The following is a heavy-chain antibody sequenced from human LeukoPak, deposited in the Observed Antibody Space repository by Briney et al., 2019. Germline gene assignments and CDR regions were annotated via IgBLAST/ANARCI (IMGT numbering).Heavy chain of an antibody. V-gene: IGHV3-11*04. CDR2: ISSSGSNI. CDR1: GFTFSDYY. CDR3: AREYLSSDFWSGYVSS. J-gene: IGHJ5*02. Sequence: GGSLRLSCAASGFTFSDYYTSWVCQAPGKGLEWVSYISSSGSNIYYADSVKGRFTISRDNAKNSLYLQMNSLRAEDTAVYYCAREYLSSDFWSGYVSSWGPGTLVTASS. D-gene: IGHD3-3*01.